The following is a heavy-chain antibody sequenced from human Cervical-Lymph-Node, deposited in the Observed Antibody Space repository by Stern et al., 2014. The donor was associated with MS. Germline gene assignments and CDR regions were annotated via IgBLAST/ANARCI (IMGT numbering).Heavy chain of an antibody. J-gene: IGHJ4*02. Sequence: VQLVQSGAEVKKPGASVKVSCKASGYMFNIYGLSWVRQAPGQGPEWMGWISTYNGETNYAQKFQGRVSMTTDTSTSTVYMELTSLTSDDTAVYYCARMDSATWYGCFDYWGQGTLVTVSS. CDR2: ISTYNGET. D-gene: IGHD6-13*01. CDR3: ARMDSATWYGCFDY. CDR1: GYMFNIYG. V-gene: IGHV1-18*01.